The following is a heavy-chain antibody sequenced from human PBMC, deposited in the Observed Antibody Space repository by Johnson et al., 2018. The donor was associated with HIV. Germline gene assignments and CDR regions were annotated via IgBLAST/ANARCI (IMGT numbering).Heavy chain of an antibody. J-gene: IGHJ3*02. Sequence: QVQLVESGGGVVQPGRSLRLSCAASGFTFSSYGMHWVRQAPGKGLEWVAVIWYDGSNEYYADSVKGRFTISRDNSKNTLYLQMNSLRVEDTAVYYCGRPGNFDIWGLGTMVTVSS. CDR1: GFTFSSYG. CDR3: GRPGNFDI. CDR2: IWYDGSNE. D-gene: IGHD4-23*01. V-gene: IGHV3-33*01.